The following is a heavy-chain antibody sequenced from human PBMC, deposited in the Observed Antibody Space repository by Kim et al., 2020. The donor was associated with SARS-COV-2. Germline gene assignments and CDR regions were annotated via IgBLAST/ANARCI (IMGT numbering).Heavy chain of an antibody. CDR2: IKSKTDGGTT. D-gene: IGHD3-22*01. V-gene: IGHV3-15*01. J-gene: IGHJ6*02. CDR1: GFTFSNAW. Sequence: GGSLRLSCAASGFTFSNAWMSWVRQAPGKGLEWVGRIKSKTDGGTTDYAAPVKGRFTISRDDSKNTLYLQMNSLKTEDTAVYYCTFLLYSSYDSSGYYLPYYGMDVWGQGTTVTVSS. CDR3: TFLLYSSYDSSGYYLPYYGMDV.